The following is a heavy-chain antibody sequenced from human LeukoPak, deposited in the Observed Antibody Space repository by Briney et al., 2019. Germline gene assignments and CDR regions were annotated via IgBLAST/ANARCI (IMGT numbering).Heavy chain of an antibody. CDR1: GGSFSGYY. Sequence: PSETLSLTCAVYGGSFSGYYWSWIRQPPGKGLEWIGEINHSGSTNYNPSLKSRVTISVDTSKNQFSLKLSSVTAADTAVYYCARGPSDIVVVPAAIASPYYYYGMDVWGQGTRSPSP. V-gene: IGHV4-34*01. J-gene: IGHJ6*02. CDR3: ARGPSDIVVVPAAIASPYYYYGMDV. D-gene: IGHD2-2*01. CDR2: INHSGST.